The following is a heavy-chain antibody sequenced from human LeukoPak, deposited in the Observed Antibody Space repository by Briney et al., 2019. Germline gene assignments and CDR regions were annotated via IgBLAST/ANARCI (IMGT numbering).Heavy chain of an antibody. J-gene: IGHJ4*02. V-gene: IGHV4-34*01. CDR3: ARDQQQWLVLLMVGYYFDY. CDR1: GGSFSGYY. CDR2: INHSGST. D-gene: IGHD6-19*01. Sequence: ASETLSLTCAVYGGSFSGYYWSWIRQPPGKGLEWIGEINHSGSTNYNPSLKSRVTISVDTSKNQFSLKLSSVTAADTAVYYCARDQQQWLVLLMVGYYFDYWGQGTLVTVSS.